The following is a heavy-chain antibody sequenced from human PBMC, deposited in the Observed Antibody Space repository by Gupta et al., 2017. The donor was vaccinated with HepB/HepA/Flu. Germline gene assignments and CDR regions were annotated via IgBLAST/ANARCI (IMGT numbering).Heavy chain of an antibody. J-gene: IGHJ4*02. CDR3: AKESTTSLGWYFDY. CDR1: GFTFDDYA. V-gene: IGHV3-9*01. D-gene: IGHD4-17*01. CDR2: IRWKSGSR. Sequence: EVQLVESGGGLVQPGRSLRLSCAASGFTFDDYAMHWVRQAQGKGMEWVSGIRWKSGSRGYADSVKGRFTISRDNAKNSLYLQMNSLRAEDTALYYCAKESTTSLGWYFDYWGQGTLVTVSS.